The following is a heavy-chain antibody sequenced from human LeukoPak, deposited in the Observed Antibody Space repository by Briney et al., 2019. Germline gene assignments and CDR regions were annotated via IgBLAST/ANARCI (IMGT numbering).Heavy chain of an antibody. CDR2: ISSSTSYI. CDR3: AKDSSYFDYLFDY. CDR1: GFIFSTYS. Sequence: GGSLRLSCAASGFIFSTYSMIWVRQAPGKGLEWVSSISSSTSYIYYADSVKGRFTISRDNAKNSLYLQMNSLRPEDTAVYYCAKDSSYFDYLFDYWGQGTLVTVSS. V-gene: IGHV3-21*01. J-gene: IGHJ4*02. D-gene: IGHD3-9*01.